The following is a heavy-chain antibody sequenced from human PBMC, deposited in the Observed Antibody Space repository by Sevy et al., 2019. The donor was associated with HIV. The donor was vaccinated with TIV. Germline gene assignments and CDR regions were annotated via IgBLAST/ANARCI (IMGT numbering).Heavy chain of an antibody. Sequence: SETLSLTCTVSGGSISSGDYYWSWIRQPPGKGLEWIGYIYYSGSTYYNPSLKSRVTISVDTSKSQFSLKLSAVTAADTAVYYCARAGRGYSYGYIPHWGQGTLVTVSS. D-gene: IGHD5-18*01. CDR1: GGSISSGDYY. CDR2: IYYSGST. V-gene: IGHV4-30-4*01. CDR3: ARAGRGYSYGYIPH. J-gene: IGHJ4*02.